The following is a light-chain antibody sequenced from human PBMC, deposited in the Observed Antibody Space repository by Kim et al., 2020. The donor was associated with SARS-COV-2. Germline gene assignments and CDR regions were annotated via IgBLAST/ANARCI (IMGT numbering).Light chain of an antibody. CDR2: DVT. J-gene: IGLJ2*01. Sequence: HSITISCTGTSGDIGAYNYVSWYQQHPGKSPKLIIFDVTNRPSGVSNRFSASKSGNTASLTISGLQAEDEADYFCASYTTSNTLAIFGGGTQLTVL. V-gene: IGLV2-14*03. CDR1: SGDIGAYNY. CDR3: ASYTTSNTLAI.